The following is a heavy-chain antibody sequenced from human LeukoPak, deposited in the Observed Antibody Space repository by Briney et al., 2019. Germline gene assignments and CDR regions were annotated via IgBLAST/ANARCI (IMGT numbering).Heavy chain of an antibody. J-gene: IGHJ4*02. Sequence: GGSLRLSCAASGFTFSSYEMNWVRQAPGKGLEWVSYISSSGSTIYYADSVKGRFTISRDNAKNSLYLQMNSLRAEDTAVYYCAKSQRLLEWLLYLDYWGQGTLVTVSS. CDR1: GFTFSSYE. D-gene: IGHD3-3*01. V-gene: IGHV3-48*03. CDR2: ISSSGSTI. CDR3: AKSQRLLEWLLYLDY.